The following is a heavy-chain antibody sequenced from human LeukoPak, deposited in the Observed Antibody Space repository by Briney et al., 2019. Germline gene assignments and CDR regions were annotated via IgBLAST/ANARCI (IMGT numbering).Heavy chain of an antibody. V-gene: IGHV3-74*01. CDR2: INSDGSST. J-gene: IGHJ4*02. Sequence: GGSLRLSCAASGFTFSSYWMHWVRQAPGKGLVRVSRINSDGSSTSYADSVKGRFTISRDNAKNTLYLQMNSLRAEDTAVYYCARGSLYGDYFDYWGQGTLVTVSS. D-gene: IGHD4-17*01. CDR1: GFTFSSYW. CDR3: ARGSLYGDYFDY.